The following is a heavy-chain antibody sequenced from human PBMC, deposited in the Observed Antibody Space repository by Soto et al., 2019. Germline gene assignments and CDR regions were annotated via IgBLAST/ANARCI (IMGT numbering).Heavy chain of an antibody. Sequence: EVQLVESGGGLVQPGGSLRLSCAASGFTFSSYAMHWVRQAPGKGLEHVSAITSNGGNTDYASSVKGRFTISRDNSKNTLYLPMGSLRAEDMAVYYCARRIPFGYAMDVWGQGTTVTVSS. D-gene: IGHD2-21*01. J-gene: IGHJ6*02. CDR3: ARRIPFGYAMDV. CDR2: ITSNGGNT. CDR1: GFTFSSYA. V-gene: IGHV3-64*01.